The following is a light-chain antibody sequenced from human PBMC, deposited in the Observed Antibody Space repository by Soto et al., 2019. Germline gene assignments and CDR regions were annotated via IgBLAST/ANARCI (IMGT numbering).Light chain of an antibody. Sequence: EIVLTQSPATLSLSPGERATLSCRASQSVSSNLAWYQQKPGQAPRLLIYAAASRATGIPDRFSGSGSGTDFTLTINRLEPEDFAVYYCHHYGSSPTFGQGTKVDI. CDR2: AAA. CDR1: QSVSSN. CDR3: HHYGSSPT. V-gene: IGKV3-20*01. J-gene: IGKJ1*01.